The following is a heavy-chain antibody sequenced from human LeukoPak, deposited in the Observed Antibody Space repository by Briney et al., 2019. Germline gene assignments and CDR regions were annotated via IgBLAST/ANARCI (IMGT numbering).Heavy chain of an antibody. D-gene: IGHD1-26*01. Sequence: GGSLRLSCAASGFTFSNYWMSWVRQAPGKGLEWVANIKQDGSENYYVDSVKGRFTISRDNAKNSLYLHMDSLRAEGTAFYYCARDKIVGATSLDYWGQGTLVTVSS. CDR1: GFTFSNYW. V-gene: IGHV3-7*01. J-gene: IGHJ4*02. CDR3: ARDKIVGATSLDY. CDR2: IKQDGSEN.